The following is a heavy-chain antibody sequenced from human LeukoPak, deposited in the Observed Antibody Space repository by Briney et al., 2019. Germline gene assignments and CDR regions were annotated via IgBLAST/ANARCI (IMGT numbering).Heavy chain of an antibody. CDR3: AKDWSSTSYYGSGSYDY. CDR1: GFTFSSYG. D-gene: IGHD3-10*01. CDR2: ISGSGGNT. Sequence: PGGSLRLSCAASGFTFSSYGMTWVRQDPGKGLEWVSVISGSGGNTYYADSVKGRFTISRDNSKNTLYLQMHSLRAEDTAVYYCAKDWSSTSYYGSGSYDYGGQGTLVTVSS. V-gene: IGHV3-23*01. J-gene: IGHJ4*02.